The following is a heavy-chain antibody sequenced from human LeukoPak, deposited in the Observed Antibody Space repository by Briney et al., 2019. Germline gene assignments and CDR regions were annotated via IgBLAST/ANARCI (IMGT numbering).Heavy chain of an antibody. D-gene: IGHD6-13*01. Sequence: GGSLRLSCAASGFTASTNHLSWVRQAPGKGLEWVSVIYSGGTTYYADSVKGRFTVSRDNSKNMLYLQMNSLRAEDTAVYYCAKESKYSSSWYNPPLDYWGQGTLVTVSS. CDR1: GFTASTNH. CDR2: IYSGGTT. CDR3: AKESKYSSSWYNPPLDY. V-gene: IGHV3-53*05. J-gene: IGHJ4*02.